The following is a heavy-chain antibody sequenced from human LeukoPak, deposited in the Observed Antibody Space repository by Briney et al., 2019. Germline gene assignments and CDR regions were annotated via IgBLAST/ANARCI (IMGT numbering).Heavy chain of an antibody. Sequence: PGGSLRLSCSASGFIFITYAMHWVRQAPGKGLEYVSGITNGDSTFYADSVKGRFTLSRDNSKNTLYLQMSSLRPEDTAVYYCVRGISSWLVDNFDYWGQGTLVTVSS. CDR1: GFIFITYA. CDR2: ITNGDST. J-gene: IGHJ4*02. CDR3: VRGISSWLVDNFDY. D-gene: IGHD6-13*01. V-gene: IGHV3-64D*06.